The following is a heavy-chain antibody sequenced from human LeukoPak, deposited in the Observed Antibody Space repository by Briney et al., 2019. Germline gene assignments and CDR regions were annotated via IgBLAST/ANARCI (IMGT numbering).Heavy chain of an antibody. CDR2: ISGSGGST. Sequence: GGSLRLSCAASRFTFSSYAMHWVRQAPGKGLEWVSAISGSGGSTYYADSVKGRFTISRDNSKNTLYLQMNSLRAEDTAVYYCAKDSYDFWSGYPFDYWGQGTLVTVSS. CDR3: AKDSYDFWSGYPFDY. J-gene: IGHJ4*02. CDR1: RFTFSSYA. V-gene: IGHV3-23*01. D-gene: IGHD3-3*01.